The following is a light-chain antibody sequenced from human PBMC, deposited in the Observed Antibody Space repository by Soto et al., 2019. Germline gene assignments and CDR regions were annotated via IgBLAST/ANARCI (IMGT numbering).Light chain of an antibody. V-gene: IGKV1-39*01. Sequence: DILMTQSQSSLSASVGDRVTITCRASHRISSHLNWYHQSPGKAPTLLIFGASVLQSGVQSRFTGTGSGTQVTLTISSLQPEDLGTYYCQQTYSTPYTFGQGTPVVIK. CDR2: GAS. CDR1: HRISSH. CDR3: QQTYSTPYT. J-gene: IGKJ2*01.